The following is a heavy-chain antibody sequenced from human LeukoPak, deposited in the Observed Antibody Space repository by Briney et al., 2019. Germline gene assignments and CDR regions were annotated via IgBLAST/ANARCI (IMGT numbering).Heavy chain of an antibody. V-gene: IGHV1-46*01. CDR1: GYTFTDNY. CDR3: AVRPYYYDSSGYLFDY. D-gene: IGHD3-22*01. J-gene: IGHJ4*02. CDR2: INPSGGST. Sequence: GASVKVSCRASGYTFTDNYMHWVRQAPGQGLEWMGIINPSGGSTSYAQKFQSRGTMTRDTSTSTVYMELSSVRSEDTAVYYCAVRPYYYDSSGYLFDYWGQGTLVTVSS.